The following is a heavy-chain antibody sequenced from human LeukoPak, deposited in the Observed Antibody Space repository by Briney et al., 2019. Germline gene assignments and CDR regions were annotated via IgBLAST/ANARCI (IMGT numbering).Heavy chain of an antibody. Sequence: SETLSLTCTVSGGSISSGDYYWSWIRQPPGKGLEWIGYIYYSGSTYYNPSLRSRVSISVDTSKNHFSLKLSSVTAADTAMYYCARDPQGGARAFDIWGQGAMVTVSS. V-gene: IGHV4-30-4*01. CDR3: ARDPQGGARAFDI. CDR2: IYYSGST. D-gene: IGHD1-26*01. CDR1: GGSISSGDYY. J-gene: IGHJ3*02.